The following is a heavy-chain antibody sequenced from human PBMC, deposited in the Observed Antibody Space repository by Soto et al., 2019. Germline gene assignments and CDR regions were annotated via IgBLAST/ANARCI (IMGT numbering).Heavy chain of an antibody. CDR3: ARDGGYSYPHAFDI. D-gene: IGHD5-18*01. V-gene: IGHV3-30-3*01. Sequence: GGSLRLSCAASGFTFSSYAMHWVRQAPGKGLEWVAVISYDGSNKYYADSVKGRFTISRDNSKNTLYLQMNSLRAEDTAVYYCARDGGYSYPHAFDIWGQGTMVTVSS. CDR1: GFTFSSYA. CDR2: ISYDGSNK. J-gene: IGHJ3*02.